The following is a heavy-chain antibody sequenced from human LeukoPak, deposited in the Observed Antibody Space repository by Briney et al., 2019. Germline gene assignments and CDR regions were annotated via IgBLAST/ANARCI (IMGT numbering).Heavy chain of an antibody. CDR1: GFTFSTYA. Sequence: PGGSLRLSCAAPGFTFSTYAMSWVRQAPGKGLEWVSGMSGSSGSTYYADSVKGRFSISSDNSKNSLYLQMNSLRAEDTAVYYCAIDGEYHGDLYYFDYWGQGTLVTVSS. CDR3: AIDGEYHGDLYYFDY. V-gene: IGHV3-23*01. CDR2: MSGSSGST. J-gene: IGHJ4*02. D-gene: IGHD4-17*01.